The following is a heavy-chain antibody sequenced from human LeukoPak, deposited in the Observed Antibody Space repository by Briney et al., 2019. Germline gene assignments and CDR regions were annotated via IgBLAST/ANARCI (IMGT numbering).Heavy chain of an antibody. V-gene: IGHV1-18*04. Sequence: EASVKVSFKASGYTFTSYGISWVRQAPGQGLEWMGWISAYNGNTNYAQKLQGRVTMTTDTSTSTAYMELRSLRSDDTAVYYCARVSTSCYEFDYWGQGTLVTVSS. CDR3: ARVSTSCYEFDY. CDR1: GYTFTSYG. CDR2: ISAYNGNT. J-gene: IGHJ4*02. D-gene: IGHD2-2*01.